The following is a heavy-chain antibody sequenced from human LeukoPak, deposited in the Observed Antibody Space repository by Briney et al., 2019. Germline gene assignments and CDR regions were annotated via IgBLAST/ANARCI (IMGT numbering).Heavy chain of an antibody. J-gene: IGHJ4*02. V-gene: IGHV3-7*01. D-gene: IGHD6-19*01. CDR1: GFTFSSYW. CDR3: AREYTSAWYAGYFDY. Sequence: GGSLRLSCAPSGFTFSSYWMSWVRQPPGKGLEWVANIKQNGSEKYYVDSVKGRFTISRDNVKNSLFLQMNSLRAEDTAVYYCAREYTSAWYAGYFDYWGQGALVTVSS. CDR2: IKQNGSEK.